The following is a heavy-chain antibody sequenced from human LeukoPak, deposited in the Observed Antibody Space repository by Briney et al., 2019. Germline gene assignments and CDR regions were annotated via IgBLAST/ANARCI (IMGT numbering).Heavy chain of an antibody. V-gene: IGHV3-21*01. CDR3: AKDHGGIAI. J-gene: IGHJ3*02. CDR2: ISSSSSSI. D-gene: IGHD6-13*01. Sequence: PGGSLRLSCAASGFTFSSYSMNWVRQAPGKGLEWVASISSSSSSIYYADSVKGRFTISRDNAKNSLYLQMNSLRAEDTAVYYCAKDHGGIAIWGQGTMVTVSS. CDR1: GFTFSSYS.